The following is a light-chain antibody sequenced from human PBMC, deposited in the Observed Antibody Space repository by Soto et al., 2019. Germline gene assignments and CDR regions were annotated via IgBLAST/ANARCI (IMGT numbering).Light chain of an antibody. Sequence: EIAMRQSPFTLSASPGETATLSCSASQRVSSGYLAWYQQKPGQAPRLLIYSASSRATGIPDRFSGSGSGTDFTLTISRLEPEDFAVYYCHQYGNTLWTFGQGTKVDIK. V-gene: IGKV3-20*01. CDR1: QRVSSGY. J-gene: IGKJ1*01. CDR3: HQYGNTLWT. CDR2: SAS.